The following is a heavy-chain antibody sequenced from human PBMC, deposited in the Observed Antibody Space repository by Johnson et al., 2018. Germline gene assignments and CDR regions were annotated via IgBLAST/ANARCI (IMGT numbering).Heavy chain of an antibody. Sequence: QVQLQQWGAGLLKPSETLSLTCAVYGGSFSGYYWSWIRQPPGKGLEWIGEINDSGSTNYNPSLKSRVTISVDTSKNKFSLKLSSVTAADTAVYSCARGIYTADAFDIWGQGTMVTVSS. CDR1: GGSFSGYY. V-gene: IGHV4-34*01. CDR3: ARGIYTADAFDI. J-gene: IGHJ3*02. D-gene: IGHD5-18*01. CDR2: INDSGST.